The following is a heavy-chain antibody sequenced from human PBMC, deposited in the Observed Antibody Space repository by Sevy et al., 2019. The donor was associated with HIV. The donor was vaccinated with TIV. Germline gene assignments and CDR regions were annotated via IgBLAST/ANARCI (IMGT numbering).Heavy chain of an antibody. CDR3: ARDSGYTINYSPGAT. CDR1: GFTFSTYP. V-gene: IGHV3-30-3*01. Sequence: GGSLRLSCAGSGFTFSTYPMHWVRQSPGKGLEWVTVISYDGSSKYYADSVTGRFTISRANSKNTVFLQMDSLRVDDTAVYYCARDSGYTINYSPGATLGQGALVIVSS. J-gene: IGHJ5*02. CDR2: ISYDGSSK. D-gene: IGHD5-12*01.